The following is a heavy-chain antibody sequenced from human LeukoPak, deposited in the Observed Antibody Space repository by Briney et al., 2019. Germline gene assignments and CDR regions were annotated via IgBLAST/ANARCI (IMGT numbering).Heavy chain of an antibody. CDR2: INWNGGST. CDR3: ARASSSWYFGYFDY. J-gene: IGHJ4*02. Sequence: GGSLRLSCAASGFAFDDYGMSWVRQAPGKGLEWVSGINWNGGSTGYADSVKGRFTISRDNAKNSLYLQMNSLRAEDTALYYCARASSSWYFGYFDYWGQGTLVTVSS. CDR1: GFAFDDYG. V-gene: IGHV3-20*04. D-gene: IGHD6-13*01.